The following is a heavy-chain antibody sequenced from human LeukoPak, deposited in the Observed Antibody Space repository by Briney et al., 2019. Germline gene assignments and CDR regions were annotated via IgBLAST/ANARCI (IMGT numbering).Heavy chain of an antibody. CDR3: ARRGYYSAWFDP. CDR2: IYYSGST. J-gene: IGHJ5*02. CDR1: GGSVSSGSYY. V-gene: IGHV4-61*01. Sequence: SETLSLTCTVSGGSVSSGSYYWSWIRQPPGKGLEWIGYIYYSGSTNYNPSLKSRVTISVDTSKNQFSLKLSSVTAADTAVYYCARRGYYSAWFDPWGQGTLVTVSS. D-gene: IGHD3-3*01.